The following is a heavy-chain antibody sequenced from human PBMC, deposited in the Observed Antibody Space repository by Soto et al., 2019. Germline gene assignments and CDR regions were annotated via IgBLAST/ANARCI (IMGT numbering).Heavy chain of an antibody. V-gene: IGHV1-18*01. D-gene: IGHD3-3*01. Sequence: GASVKCSFKASGYTFTSYGISWVRQAPGQGLECMGWISAYNGNTNYAQKLQGRVTMTTDTSTSTAYMELRSLRSDDEAVYYCARDPVECNYGYYGMDDWGQGTTVTVSS. J-gene: IGHJ6*02. CDR2: ISAYNGNT. CDR3: ARDPVECNYGYYGMDD. CDR1: GYTFTSYG.